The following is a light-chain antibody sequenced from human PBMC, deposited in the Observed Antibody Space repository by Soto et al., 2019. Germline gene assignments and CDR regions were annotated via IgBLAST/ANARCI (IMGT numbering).Light chain of an antibody. CDR2: DAS. Sequence: EIVLTQSPATLSLSPGERATLSCRTSQSVSKYFAWYQQKPGRAPSLLIYDASSRATGIPARFIGSGSGTDFPLTISSLEPEVFAIYYCQQRSNWPITFGQGTRLEIK. V-gene: IGKV3-11*01. J-gene: IGKJ5*01. CDR1: QSVSKY. CDR3: QQRSNWPIT.